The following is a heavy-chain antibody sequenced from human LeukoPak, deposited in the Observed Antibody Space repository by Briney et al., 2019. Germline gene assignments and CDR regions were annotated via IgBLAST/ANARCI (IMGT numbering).Heavy chain of an antibody. CDR2: IIPILGIA. D-gene: IGHD6-13*01. Sequence: SVKVSCKASGGTFSSYAISWVRQAPGQGLEWMGRIIPILGIANYAQKFQGRVTITADKSTSTAYMELSSLRSEDTAVYYCARESGIAAAGRTFDIWGQGTMVIVSS. J-gene: IGHJ3*02. V-gene: IGHV1-69*04. CDR3: ARESGIAAAGRTFDI. CDR1: GGTFSSYA.